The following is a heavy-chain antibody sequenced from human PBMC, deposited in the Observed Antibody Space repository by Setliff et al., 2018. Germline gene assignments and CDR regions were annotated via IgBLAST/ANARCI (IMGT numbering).Heavy chain of an antibody. Sequence: SETLSLTCAVYGGSFSDSHWSWIRQPPGKGLEWIGEIDQGGSTNYNPSLKSRVTISLDTSKNQFSLKLASMTAADTAVYYCARRSPAYYSDSSGYFYDTSPYMDVWGKGTTVTVSS. V-gene: IGHV4-34*01. CDR3: ARRSPAYYSDSSGYFYDTSPYMDV. CDR1: GGSFSDSH. J-gene: IGHJ6*03. D-gene: IGHD3-22*01. CDR2: IDQGGST.